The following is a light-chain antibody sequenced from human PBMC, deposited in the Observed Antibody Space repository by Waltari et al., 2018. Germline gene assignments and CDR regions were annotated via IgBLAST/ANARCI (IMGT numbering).Light chain of an antibody. Sequence: QPVLTQQPSASGPPGQRVTISCSGNSPKNGRNFVNWYQQLPGPAPQLLIYSNEQWPSGVPDRFSGSKAGTSASRAISGLQSDDEAEYYCAAWDDSLNGWVFGGVTEVTVL. CDR1: SPKNGRNF. J-gene: IGLJ3*02. V-gene: IGLV1-44*01. CDR3: AAWDDSLNGWV. CDR2: SNE.